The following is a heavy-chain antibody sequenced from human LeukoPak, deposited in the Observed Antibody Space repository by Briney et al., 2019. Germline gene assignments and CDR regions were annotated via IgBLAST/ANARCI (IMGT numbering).Heavy chain of an antibody. D-gene: IGHD3-3*01. CDR3: AREGGFYRPLDY. CDR2: VHLDGRT. V-gene: IGHV4-4*02. Sequence: SGTLSLTCGVSGGSVINTNWWTWVRQPPGKGLEWIGEVHLDGRTNYNPSLESRLTMSVDVSENQVYLKLTSVTAADTAVYYCAREGGFYRPLDYSGQGTLVTVSS. CDR1: GGSVINTNW. J-gene: IGHJ4*02.